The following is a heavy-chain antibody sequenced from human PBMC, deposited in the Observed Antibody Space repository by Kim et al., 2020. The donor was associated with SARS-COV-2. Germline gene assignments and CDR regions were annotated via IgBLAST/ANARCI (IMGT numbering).Heavy chain of an antibody. Sequence: GGSLRLSCAASGFTFSSYGMHWVRQAPGKGLEWVAVIWYDGSNKYYADSVKGRFTISRDNSKNALYLQMNSLRAEDTAVYYCARDLLVGATSYGMDVWGQGTTVTVSS. CDR1: GFTFSSYG. V-gene: IGHV3-33*01. J-gene: IGHJ6*02. CDR2: IWYDGSNK. D-gene: IGHD1-26*01. CDR3: ARDLLVGATSYGMDV.